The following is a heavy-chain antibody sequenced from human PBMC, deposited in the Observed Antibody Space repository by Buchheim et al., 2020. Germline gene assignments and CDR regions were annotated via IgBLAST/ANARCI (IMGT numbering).Heavy chain of an antibody. CDR1: GVSISSSNW. CDR3: ARGYRYSSGWYLLSPLSGMDV. V-gene: IGHV4-4*02. CDR2: IYHSGST. J-gene: IGHJ6*02. Sequence: QVQLQESGPGLVKPSGTLSLTCAVSGVSISSSNWWSWVRQPPGKGLEWIGEIYHSGSTNYNPSLKSRVTISVDTSKKQFSLKLSSVTAADTAVYYCARGYRYSSGWYLLSPLSGMDVWGQGTT. D-gene: IGHD6-19*01.